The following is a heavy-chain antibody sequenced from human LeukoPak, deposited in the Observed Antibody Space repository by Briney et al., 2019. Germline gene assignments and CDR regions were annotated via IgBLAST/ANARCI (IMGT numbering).Heavy chain of an antibody. Sequence: SETLSLTCAVYGGPFSGYYWSWIRQPPGKGLEWIGEINHSGSTNYNPSLKSRVTISVDTSKNQFSLKLSSVTAADTAVYYCARDPYDSGIWGQGTLVTVSS. CDR3: ARDPYDSGI. CDR2: INHSGST. D-gene: IGHD3-10*01. CDR1: GGPFSGYY. J-gene: IGHJ4*02. V-gene: IGHV4-34*01.